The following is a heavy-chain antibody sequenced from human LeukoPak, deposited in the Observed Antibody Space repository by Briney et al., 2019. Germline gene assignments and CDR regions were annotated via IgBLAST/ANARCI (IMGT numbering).Heavy chain of an antibody. J-gene: IGHJ4*02. CDR1: GYTFSSYS. CDR2: ISSGSSYI. D-gene: IGHD3-22*01. Sequence: GGSLRLSXAASGYTFSSYSMNWVSQAPGKGLEWVSFISSGSSYIYYADSVKGRFTISRDNAKKSLYLQINSLRAEDTAVYFCARSFYDSSGYPNFDYWGQGTLVTVSS. V-gene: IGHV3-21*01. CDR3: ARSFYDSSGYPNFDY.